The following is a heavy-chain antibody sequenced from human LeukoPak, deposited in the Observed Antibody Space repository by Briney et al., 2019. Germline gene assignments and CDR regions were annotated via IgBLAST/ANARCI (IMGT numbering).Heavy chain of an antibody. V-gene: IGHV3-23*01. CDR2: ISGSGGST. D-gene: IGHD1-26*01. CDR3: AKAIVGADLFYYYYYMDV. CDR1: GFTFSSYA. J-gene: IGHJ6*03. Sequence: GGSLRLSCAASGFTFSSYAMSWVRQAPGKGLEWVSAISGSGGSTYYADSVKGRFTISRDNSKNTLYLQMNSLRAEDTAVYYCAKAIVGADLFYYYYYMDVWGKGTTVTVSS.